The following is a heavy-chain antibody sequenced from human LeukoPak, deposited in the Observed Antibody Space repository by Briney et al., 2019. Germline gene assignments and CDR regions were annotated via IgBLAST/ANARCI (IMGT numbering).Heavy chain of an antibody. V-gene: IGHV1-18*01. Sequence: GASVKVSCKASGYTFTSYGISWVRQAPGQGLEWMGWISAYNGNTNYAQKLQGRVTMTTDTSTSTAYMELRSLRSDDTAVYYCAKDPYSNYVDNWFDPRGQGTLVTVSS. CDR2: ISAYNGNT. J-gene: IGHJ5*02. D-gene: IGHD4-11*01. CDR3: AKDPYSNYVDNWFDP. CDR1: GYTFTSYG.